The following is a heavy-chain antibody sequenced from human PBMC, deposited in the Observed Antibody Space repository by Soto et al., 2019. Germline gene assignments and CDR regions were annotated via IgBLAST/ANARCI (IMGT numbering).Heavy chain of an antibody. CDR1: VGSFSGFY. V-gene: IGHV4-34*01. D-gene: IGHD2-21*02. Sequence: SESLSLTCAVSVGSFSGFYWTWIRQPPGEGLEWIGEINHSGTINFNPSLRSRLTISLDSSKKHFSLKLTSLTAADAAVYYCARADRTLVTSYGLDDWGQGTTVTVSS. J-gene: IGHJ6*02. CDR2: INHSGTI. CDR3: ARADRTLVTSYGLDD.